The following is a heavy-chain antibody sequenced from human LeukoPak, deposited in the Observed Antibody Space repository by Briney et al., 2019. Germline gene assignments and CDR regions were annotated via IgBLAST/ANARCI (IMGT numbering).Heavy chain of an antibody. D-gene: IGHD6-6*01. Sequence: ASVKVSFKASGYTFTSYGISWVRQAPGQGLEWMGWISAYNGNTNYAQKLQGRVTMTTDTSTSTAYMELRSLRSDDTAVYYCARDSSIAARPPYYGMDVWGQGTTVTVSS. J-gene: IGHJ6*02. V-gene: IGHV1-18*01. CDR2: ISAYNGNT. CDR3: ARDSSIAARPPYYGMDV. CDR1: GYTFTSYG.